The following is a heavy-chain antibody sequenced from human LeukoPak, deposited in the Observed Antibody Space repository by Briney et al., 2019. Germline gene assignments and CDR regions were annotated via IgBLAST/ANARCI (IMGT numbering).Heavy chain of an antibody. Sequence: GGSLRLSCAASGFTFSSYAMHWVRQAPDKGLEWVAVISYDGSNKYYADSVKGRFTISRDNSKNTLYLQMNSLRAEDTAVYYCARGDYGDYWGQGTLVTVSS. D-gene: IGHD3-16*01. CDR1: GFTFSSYA. V-gene: IGHV3-30*04. CDR2: ISYDGSNK. CDR3: ARGDYGDY. J-gene: IGHJ4*02.